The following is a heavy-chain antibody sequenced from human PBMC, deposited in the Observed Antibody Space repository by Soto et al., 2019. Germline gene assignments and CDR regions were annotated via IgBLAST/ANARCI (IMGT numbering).Heavy chain of an antibody. V-gene: IGHV1-46*01. D-gene: IGHD3-10*01. J-gene: IGHJ6*02. CDR1: GYTFTSYY. CDR3: ARDRDPPVWFGRYGMDV. CDR2: INPSGGST. Sequence: SVKVSCKASGYTFTSYYMHWVRQAPGQGLEWMGIINPSGGSTSYAQKFQGRVTMTRDTSTSTVYMELSSLRSEDTAVYYCARDRDPPVWFGRYGMDVWGQGTTVTVSS.